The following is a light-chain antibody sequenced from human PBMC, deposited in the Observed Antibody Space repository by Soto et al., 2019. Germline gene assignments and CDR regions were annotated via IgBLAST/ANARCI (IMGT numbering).Light chain of an antibody. Sequence: EIVMTQSPATLSVSPGETATLSCRASQSLTSYLAWYQQKPDQAPRLLIYGISTRATGIPARFRGSGSGTEFTLTITSLQSEDFAVYYCQQYNNWPRTFGQGTKVDI. V-gene: IGKV3D-15*01. CDR1: QSLTSY. CDR3: QQYNNWPRT. CDR2: GIS. J-gene: IGKJ1*01.